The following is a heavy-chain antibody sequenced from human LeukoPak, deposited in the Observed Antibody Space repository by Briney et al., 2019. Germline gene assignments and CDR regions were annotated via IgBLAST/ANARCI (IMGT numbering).Heavy chain of an antibody. J-gene: IGHJ5*02. Sequence: TGGSLRLSCAASGFTFSDYYMSWIRQAPGKGLEWVSYISSSGSTIYYAHSVKGRFTISRDNAKNSLYLQMNSLRAEDTAVYYCARYGTMVRGVILNWFDPWGQGTLVTVSS. CDR3: ARYGTMVRGVILNWFDP. CDR2: ISSSGSTI. CDR1: GFTFSDYY. D-gene: IGHD3-10*01. V-gene: IGHV3-11*04.